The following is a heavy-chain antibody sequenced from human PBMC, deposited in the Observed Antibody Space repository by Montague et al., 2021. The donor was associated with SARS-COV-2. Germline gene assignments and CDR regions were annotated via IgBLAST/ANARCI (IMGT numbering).Heavy chain of an antibody. CDR2: IYDGGAV. V-gene: IGHV4-59*01. J-gene: IGHJ3*02. D-gene: IGHD4-23*01. Sequence: SETLSLTCTVSGGSITGYYWSWLRRSPGKGLEWIAYIYDGGAVNXNPSLGSPVTISTDTSKNQLSLKVNSVTAADTAVYYCVRDHPYGGPRGAYDIWGQGTVVTVSS. CDR3: VRDHPYGGPRGAYDI. CDR1: GGSITGYY.